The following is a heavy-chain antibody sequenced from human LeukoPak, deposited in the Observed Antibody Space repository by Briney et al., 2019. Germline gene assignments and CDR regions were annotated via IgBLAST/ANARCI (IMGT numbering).Heavy chain of an antibody. CDR3: EGGVKGNAS. CDR2: ISSSGSTI. V-gene: IGHV3-48*03. D-gene: IGHD2-2*01. Sequence: PGGSLRLSCAASGFTFSSYEMNWVRQAPGKGLEWVSYISSSGSTIYYADSVKGRFTITRDNAKNSLYLQMNSLRAEDTAVNYFEGGVKGNASGGQGTLVTAS. J-gene: IGHJ4*02. CDR1: GFTFSSYE.